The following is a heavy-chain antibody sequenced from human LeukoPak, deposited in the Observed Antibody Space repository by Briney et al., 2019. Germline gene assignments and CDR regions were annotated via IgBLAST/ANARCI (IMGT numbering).Heavy chain of an antibody. J-gene: IGHJ4*02. CDR3: ARIQEEPTFDF. CDR1: GGSISSGDYY. D-gene: IGHD1-14*01. CDR2: IFSNDEK. V-gene: IGHV2-26*01. Sequence: ETLSLTCSVSGGSISSGDYYWSWIRQPPGKGLEWLAHIFSNDEKSYSTSLKSRLTISKDTSKSQVVLIMTNMDPVDTATYYCARIQEEPTFDFWGQGTLATVSS.